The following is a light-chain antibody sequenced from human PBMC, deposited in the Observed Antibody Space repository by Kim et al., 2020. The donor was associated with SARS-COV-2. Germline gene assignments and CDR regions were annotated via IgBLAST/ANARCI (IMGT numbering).Light chain of an antibody. CDR3: LLSYSGARV. J-gene: IGLJ3*02. V-gene: IGLV7-46*01. CDR2: DTS. Sequence: PGGTATLPSGTSTGVVTSGHYPYWFQQKPGHAPSTLIYDTSNNPSWTPARFSGSLLGGKAALTLSGAQPEDEAEYYCLLSYSGARVFGGGTQLTVL. CDR1: TGVVTSGHY.